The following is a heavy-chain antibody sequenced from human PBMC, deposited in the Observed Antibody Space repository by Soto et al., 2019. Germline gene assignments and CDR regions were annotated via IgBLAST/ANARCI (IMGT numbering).Heavy chain of an antibody. J-gene: IGHJ4*02. Sequence: PSETLSLTFTVSGGSISSYYWSWIRQPPGKGLEWIGYIYYSGSTNYNPSLKSRVTISVDTSKNQFSLKLSSVTAADTAVYYCARGHHYYDSSGYYLFDYWGQGTLVTVSS. V-gene: IGHV4-59*01. CDR2: IYYSGST. CDR3: ARGHHYYDSSGYYLFDY. CDR1: GGSISSYY. D-gene: IGHD3-22*01.